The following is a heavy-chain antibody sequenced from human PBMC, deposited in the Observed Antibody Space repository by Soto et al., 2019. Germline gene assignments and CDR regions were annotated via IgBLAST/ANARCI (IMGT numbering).Heavy chain of an antibody. CDR1: GGSFSGYF. V-gene: IGHV4-34*01. CDR3: ARGEWLPRSDY. D-gene: IGHD3-3*01. Sequence: SETLSLTCAVYGGSFSGYFWSWIRQPPGKGLEWIGEINHSGSTNYNPSLKGRVTISIDTSENQFSLKLTSVTAADTAVYYCARGEWLPRSDYWGQGTQVT. J-gene: IGHJ4*02. CDR2: INHSGST.